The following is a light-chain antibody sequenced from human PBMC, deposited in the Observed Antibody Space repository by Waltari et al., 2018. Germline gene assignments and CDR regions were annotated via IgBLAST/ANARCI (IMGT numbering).Light chain of an antibody. CDR2: NDN. V-gene: IGLV3-25*03. CDR1: ALPQRY. Sequence: SYELTQPPSVSVSPGQTARITCSGAALPQRYAYWYQKTPGQAPVLLIFNDNERPSAIPERFSGSSSGTTVTLTISGVQAEDEADYYCQSTDSTVSYPVVFGGGTKLTVL. CDR3: QSTDSTVSYPVV. J-gene: IGLJ2*01.